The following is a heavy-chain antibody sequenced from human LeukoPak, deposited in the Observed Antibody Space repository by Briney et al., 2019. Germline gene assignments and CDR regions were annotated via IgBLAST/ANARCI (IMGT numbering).Heavy chain of an antibody. D-gene: IGHD3-9*01. Sequence: SETLSLTCTVSGGSISSYYWSWIRQPPGKGLEWIGYIYYSGSTNYNPSLKSRVTISVDTSKNQFSLKLSSVTAADTAVYYCARRNRLNVLRYFDWSHDAFDIWGQGTMVTVSS. CDR1: GGSISSYY. J-gene: IGHJ3*02. CDR3: ARRNRLNVLRYFDWSHDAFDI. CDR2: IYYSGST. V-gene: IGHV4-59*08.